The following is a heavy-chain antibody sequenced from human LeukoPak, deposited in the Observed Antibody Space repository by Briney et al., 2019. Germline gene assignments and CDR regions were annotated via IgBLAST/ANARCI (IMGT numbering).Heavy chain of an antibody. CDR2: ISGSGGST. J-gene: IGHJ4*02. V-gene: IGHV3-23*01. Sequence: GGSLRLSCAASGFTFSSNWMHWVRQAPGKGLVWVSAISGSGGSTYYADSVKGRFTISRDNSKNTLYLQMNSLRAEDTAVYYCAKDSSYYYDSSGYFDYWGQGTLVTVSS. CDR3: AKDSSYYYDSSGYFDY. D-gene: IGHD3-22*01. CDR1: GFTFSSNW.